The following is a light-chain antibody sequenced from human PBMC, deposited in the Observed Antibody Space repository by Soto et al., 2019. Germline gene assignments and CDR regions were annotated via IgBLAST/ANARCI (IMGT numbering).Light chain of an antibody. Sequence: DIQMTQSPSTLSGSVGDRVTITCRASQTISSWLAWYQQKPGKAPKLLIYKASTLKSGVPSRFSGSGSGTEFTLTISSVQPDDFATYYRQHYNSFGGGTKVDIK. CDR3: QHYNS. V-gene: IGKV1-5*03. CDR1: QTISSW. J-gene: IGKJ4*01. CDR2: KAS.